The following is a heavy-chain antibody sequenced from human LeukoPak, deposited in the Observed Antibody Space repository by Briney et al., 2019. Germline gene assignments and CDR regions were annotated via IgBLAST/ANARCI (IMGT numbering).Heavy chain of an antibody. CDR3: AKYGPQDSGSSHFDY. D-gene: IGHD1-26*01. Sequence: GGPLRLSCAASGFTFSSYAMSWVRQAPGKGLEWVSAIRDSGSSTHYADSVKGRFTTSRDNSKNTLFLQMNSLRAEDTAIYYCAKYGPQDSGSSHFDYWGQGTLVTVSS. J-gene: IGHJ4*02. CDR1: GFTFSSYA. CDR2: IRDSGSST. V-gene: IGHV3-23*01.